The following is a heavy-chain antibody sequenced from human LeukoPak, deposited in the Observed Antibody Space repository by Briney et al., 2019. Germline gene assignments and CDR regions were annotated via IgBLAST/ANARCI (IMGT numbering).Heavy chain of an antibody. J-gene: IGHJ4*02. V-gene: IGHV4-34*01. D-gene: IGHD3-10*01. CDR1: GGSFSGYY. CDR2: INHSGST. CDR3: ERGRGLYYYGSGSRRNYFDY. Sequence: PSETLSLTCAVYGGSFSGYYWSWLRQPPGKGLEWIGEINHSGSTNYNPSLKSLVTISVDTSKNQFSLKLSSVTAADTAVYYCERGRGLYYYGSGSRRNYFDYWGQGTLVTVSS.